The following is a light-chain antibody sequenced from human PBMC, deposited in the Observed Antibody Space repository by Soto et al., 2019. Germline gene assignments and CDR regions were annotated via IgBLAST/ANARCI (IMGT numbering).Light chain of an antibody. CDR2: LAS. CDR1: QGISDR. J-gene: IGKJ4*01. V-gene: IGKV1-27*01. Sequence: DIQMTQSPSSLAASVGDRVTITCRASQGISDRLAWYQQKPGKAPKLLIYLASALQSGVPSRFSGSGSGTDFTLSISSLQPEDAATYFCQNYNITSAPLSLGGGTKVEIK. CDR3: QNYNITSAPLS.